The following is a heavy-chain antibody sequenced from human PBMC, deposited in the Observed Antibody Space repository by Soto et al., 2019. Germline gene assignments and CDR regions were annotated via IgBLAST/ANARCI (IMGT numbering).Heavy chain of an antibody. Sequence: QVQLVQSGAEVKKPGSSVKVSCKASGGTFSSYTISWVRQAPGQGLEWMGRIIPILGIANYAQKFQGRVTITADKSTSTAYMELSSLRSEDTAVYYCARAGRAGGGYFDYWGQGTLVTVSS. V-gene: IGHV1-69*02. CDR1: GGTFSSYT. J-gene: IGHJ4*02. D-gene: IGHD6-13*01. CDR2: IIPILGIA. CDR3: ARAGRAGGGYFDY.